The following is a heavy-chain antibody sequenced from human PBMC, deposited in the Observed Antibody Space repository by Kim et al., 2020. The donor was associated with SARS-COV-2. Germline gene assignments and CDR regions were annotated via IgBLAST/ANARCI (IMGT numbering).Heavy chain of an antibody. J-gene: IGHJ4*02. CDR2: I. CDR3: ARADYDFWSSHW. D-gene: IGHD3-3*01. Sequence: IYYAESVKGRFSISRDNDRNSVYLQMDSLRVDDTAVYFCARADYDFWSSHWWGQGTLVTVSA. V-gene: IGHV3-21*01.